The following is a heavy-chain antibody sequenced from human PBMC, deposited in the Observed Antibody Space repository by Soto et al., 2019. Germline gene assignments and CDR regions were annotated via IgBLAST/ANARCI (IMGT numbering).Heavy chain of an antibody. CDR2: IIPILGIA. D-gene: IGHD6-13*01. Sequence: QVQLVQSGAEVKKPGSSVKVSCKASGGTFSSYSLSWVRQAPGQGLEWMGRIIPILGIANYAQKFQGRLTITADIPTSTAYMELSSLRSEDTAVYYCAREEQQLAPPYWGQGTLVTVSS. CDR3: AREEQQLAPPY. CDR1: GGTFSSYS. J-gene: IGHJ4*02. V-gene: IGHV1-69*04.